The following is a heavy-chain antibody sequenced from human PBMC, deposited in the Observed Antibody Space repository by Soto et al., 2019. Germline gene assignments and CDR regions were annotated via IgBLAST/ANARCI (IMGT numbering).Heavy chain of an antibody. Sequence: XESLKICFKGSGYSFTSYWIGWVRQMPGKGLEWMGIIYPGDSDTRYSPSFQGQVTISADKSISTAYLQWSSLKASDTAMYYCARGGDYYDSSGLGGYWGQGTLVTVSS. CDR2: IYPGDSDT. CDR1: GYSFTSYW. CDR3: ARGGDYYDSSGLGGY. D-gene: IGHD3-22*01. V-gene: IGHV5-51*01. J-gene: IGHJ4*02.